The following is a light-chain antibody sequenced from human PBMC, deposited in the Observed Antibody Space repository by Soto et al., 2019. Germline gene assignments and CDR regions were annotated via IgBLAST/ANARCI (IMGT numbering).Light chain of an antibody. J-gene: IGKJ5*01. CDR1: QSVSSKY. CDR3: QQYGYSPIT. CDR2: AAS. V-gene: IGKV3-20*01. Sequence: IVLTQYPGTLSLSPGERATLSCRAGQSVSSKYLAWYQQKPGQAPRLLIYAASSRATGIPERLSGSGYGTDFTITIDGLQTEDFVVYYCQQYGYSPITFGQGTRLEIK.